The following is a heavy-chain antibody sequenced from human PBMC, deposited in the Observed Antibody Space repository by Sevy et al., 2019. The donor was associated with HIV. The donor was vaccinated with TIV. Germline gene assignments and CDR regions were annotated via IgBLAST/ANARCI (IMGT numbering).Heavy chain of an antibody. J-gene: IGHJ4*02. Sequence: ASVKVSCKASGYSFTTYGITWVRQAPGQGLEWMGWISGYNGNTNYAQKFQGRVTMTTDTSTNTGYMELRSLTSDDTAVYYCARDKVIRGGVQWSYFDYWGQGTLVTVSS. V-gene: IGHV1-18*01. D-gene: IGHD3-10*01. CDR2: ISGYNGNT. CDR3: ARDKVIRGGVQWSYFDY. CDR1: GYSFTTYG.